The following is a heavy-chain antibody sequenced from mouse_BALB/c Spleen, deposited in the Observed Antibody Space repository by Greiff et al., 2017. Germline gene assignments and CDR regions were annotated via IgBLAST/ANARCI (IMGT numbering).Heavy chain of an antibody. CDR1: GFSLTGYG. V-gene: IGHV2-6-7*01. CDR3: ARWGNYGSSSWFAY. Sequence: QVQLKESGPGLVAPSQSLSITCTVSGFSLTGYGVNWVRQPPGKGLEWLGMIWGDGSTDYNSALKSRLSISKDNSKSQVFLKMNSLQTDDTARYYCARWGNYGSSSWFAYWGQGTLVTVSA. D-gene: IGHD1-1*01. CDR2: IWGDGST. J-gene: IGHJ3*01.